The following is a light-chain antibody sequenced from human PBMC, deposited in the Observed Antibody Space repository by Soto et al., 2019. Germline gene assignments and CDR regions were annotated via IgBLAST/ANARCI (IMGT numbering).Light chain of an antibody. CDR2: SNN. V-gene: IGLV1-44*01. J-gene: IGLJ1*01. CDR1: SSNIGSNT. CDR3: AAWDDSLNGYV. Sequence: SVLTQPPSASGTPGQRDTISCSGSSSNIGSNTVNWYQQLPGTAPKLLIYSNNQRPSGVPDRFSGSKSGTSASLAISGLQSEGEADYYCAAWDDSLNGYVFGTGTKVTVL.